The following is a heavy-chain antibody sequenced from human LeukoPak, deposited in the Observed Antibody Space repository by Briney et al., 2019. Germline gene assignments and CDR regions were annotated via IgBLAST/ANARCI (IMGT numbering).Heavy chain of an antibody. CDR3: ARESSYYHYGMDV. CDR1: GGSFSGYY. J-gene: IGHJ6*02. Sequence: SETLSLTCAVYGGSFSGYYWSWIRQPPGKGLEWIGEINHSGSTNYNPSLKSRVTISVDTSKNQFSLKLSSVTAADTAVYYCARESSYYHYGMDVWGQGTTVTVSS. CDR2: INHSGST. V-gene: IGHV4-34*01.